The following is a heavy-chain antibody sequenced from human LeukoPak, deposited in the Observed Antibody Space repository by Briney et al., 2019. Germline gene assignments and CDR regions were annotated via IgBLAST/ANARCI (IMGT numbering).Heavy chain of an antibody. J-gene: IGHJ3*02. CDR2: INPNSGGT. D-gene: IGHD3-22*01. CDR1: GYTFTGYY. V-gene: IGHV1-2*02. Sequence: GASVKVSCKASGYTFTGYYMHWVRQAPGQGLEWMGWINPNSGGTNYAQKFQGRVTMTRDTSISTAYMERSRLRSDDTAVYYCARDNFHYYDSSAPRAFDIWGQGTMVTVSS. CDR3: ARDNFHYYDSSAPRAFDI.